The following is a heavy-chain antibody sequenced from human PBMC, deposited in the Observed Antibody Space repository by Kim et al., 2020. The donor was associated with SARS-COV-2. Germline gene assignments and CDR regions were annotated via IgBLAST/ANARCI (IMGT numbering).Heavy chain of an antibody. J-gene: IGHJ6*02. D-gene: IGHD3-10*01. CDR3: ARDDGHHGSGV. V-gene: IGHV4-59*01. CDR2: T. Sequence: TKYNPTLKCRVTISVDTSKSQFSRKLSAVTAADTAVYYGARDDGHHGSGVWGQGTTVTVSS.